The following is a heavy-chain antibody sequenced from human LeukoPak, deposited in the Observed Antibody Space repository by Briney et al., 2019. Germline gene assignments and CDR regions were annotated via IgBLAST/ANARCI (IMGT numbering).Heavy chain of an antibody. D-gene: IGHD1-26*01. CDR1: GFTFSSYS. V-gene: IGHV3-48*01. CDR2: ISSSSSTI. J-gene: IGHJ4*02. CDR3: ARPRGSSGSYPFDY. Sequence: PGGSLRLSCAASGFTFSSYSMNWVRQAPGKGLEWVSYISSSSSTIYYAGSVKGRFTISRYNAKNSLFLQMNSLRAEDTAVYYCARPRGSSGSYPFDYWGQGTLVTVSS.